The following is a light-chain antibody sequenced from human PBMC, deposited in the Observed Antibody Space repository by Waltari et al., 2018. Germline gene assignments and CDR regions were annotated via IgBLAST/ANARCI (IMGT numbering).Light chain of an antibody. CDR2: DVS. V-gene: IGLV2-14*03. J-gene: IGLJ1*01. CDR1: SSDVGRYEY. Sequence: SALPQPAAVSGSPGQSITIYCTGTSSDVGRYEYVSGYQQHPGKAPKLIIYDVSKRPSGVSNRFSGSTSGYTASLTISGLQSEDEADYYCCSYTTTDTYVFGSGTKATVL. CDR3: CSYTTTDTYV.